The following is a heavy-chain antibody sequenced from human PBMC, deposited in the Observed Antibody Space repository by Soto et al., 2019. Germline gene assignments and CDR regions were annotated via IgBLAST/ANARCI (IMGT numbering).Heavy chain of an antibody. Sequence: GESLKISCKGSGYSFTSYWIGWVRQMPGKGLEWMGIIYPGDSDTRYSPSFQGQVTISADKSISTAYLQWSSLKASDTAMYYCASLPDSSGYPDFFDYWGQGTLVTVSS. V-gene: IGHV5-51*01. CDR3: ASLPDSSGYPDFFDY. CDR1: GYSFTSYW. J-gene: IGHJ4*02. D-gene: IGHD3-22*01. CDR2: IYPGDSDT.